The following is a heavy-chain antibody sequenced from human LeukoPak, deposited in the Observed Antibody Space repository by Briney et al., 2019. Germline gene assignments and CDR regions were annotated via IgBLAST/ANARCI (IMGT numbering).Heavy chain of an antibody. CDR3: ASSGAYSDFDF. J-gene: IGHJ4*02. D-gene: IGHD3-22*01. CDR1: GFTANNDY. Sequence: GGSLRLSCAASGFTANNDYMSWVRQAPGKSLQWVSLIYSGGSAYYEDSVKGRFTISRDSSKNMVFLQMNSLRAEDTAVYYCASSGAYSDFDFWGQGTLVTVSS. V-gene: IGHV3-53*01. CDR2: IYSGGSA.